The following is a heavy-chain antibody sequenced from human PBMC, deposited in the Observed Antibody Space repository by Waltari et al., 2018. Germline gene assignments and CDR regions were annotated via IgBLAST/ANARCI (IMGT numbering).Heavy chain of an antibody. Sequence: QVQLHQWGAGQLKPSETLSLTCPVPGEPFLGSFWSWIRQSPGKGLEWLGSIHYSGSTNYNPTLESRLSLSVDTTKKRFSLSLTSVTAADAALYFCARYGEVPASYFFDYWGQGTLVTVSS. CDR2: IHYSGST. J-gene: IGHJ4*01. CDR1: GEPFLGSF. CDR3: ARYGEVPASYFFDY. V-gene: IGHV4-34*01. D-gene: IGHD2-21*01.